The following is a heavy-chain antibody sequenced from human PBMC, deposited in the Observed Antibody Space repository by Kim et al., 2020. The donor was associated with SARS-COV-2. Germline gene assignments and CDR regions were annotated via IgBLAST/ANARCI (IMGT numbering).Heavy chain of an antibody. CDR1: GGSISSSSYF. CDR2: IYYSGST. V-gene: IGHV4-39*07. Sequence: SETLSLTCTVSGGSISSSSYFWGWVRQPPGKGLEWIGSIYYSGSTYYNPSLKSRVTISVDTSKNQFSLKLSSVTAADTAMYYCAREGPCYAILTCYRPGHGMDVWGQGTTVTVSS. CDR3: AREGPCYAILTCYRPGHGMDV. D-gene: IGHD3-9*01. J-gene: IGHJ6*02.